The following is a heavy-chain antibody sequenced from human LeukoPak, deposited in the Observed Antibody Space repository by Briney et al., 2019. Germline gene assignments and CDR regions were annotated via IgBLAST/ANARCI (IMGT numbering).Heavy chain of an antibody. CDR3: ASTTAHSSGWFDYYYYYYMDV. Sequence: PGGSLRLSCAASGFTVSRNYMSWVRQAPGKGLEWVSVRYSGGSTYYADSVKGRFTISRDNSKNTLYLQMNSLRAEDAAVYYCASTTAHSSGWFDYYYYYYMDVWGKGTTVTVSS. CDR2: RYSGGST. V-gene: IGHV3-53*01. CDR1: GFTVSRNY. J-gene: IGHJ6*03. D-gene: IGHD6-19*01.